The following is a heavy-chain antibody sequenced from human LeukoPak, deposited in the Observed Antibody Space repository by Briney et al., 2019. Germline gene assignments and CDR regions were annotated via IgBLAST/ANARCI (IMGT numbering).Heavy chain of an antibody. V-gene: IGHV3-30*02. D-gene: IGHD3/OR15-3a*01. J-gene: IGHJ6*03. CDR1: GFTFSSYG. Sequence: GGSLRLSCAAAGFTFSSYGMHWVRQAPGKGLEGMTVIRYDGSNKYYADSVKGRFTISRDNSKNTLYLQMNSLRAEDTAVYYCAKVPLDSSYYYYYYMDVWGKGTTVTISS. CDR3: AKVPLDSSYYYYYYMDV. CDR2: IRYDGSNK.